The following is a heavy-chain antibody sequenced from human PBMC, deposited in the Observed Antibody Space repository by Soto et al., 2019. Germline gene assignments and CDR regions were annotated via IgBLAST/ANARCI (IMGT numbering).Heavy chain of an antibody. Sequence: AETLSLTCTVSGCPISSYYWSWIRQPPGKGLEWIGYIYYSGSTNYNPSLKSRVTISVDTYTSTDYMELSSLRSEATAVYYCATQIMTVDTAMVYDYWGQGTLVTVSS. D-gene: IGHD5-18*01. CDR3: ATQIMTVDTAMVYDY. CDR1: GCPISSYY. V-gene: IGHV4-59*03. CDR2: IYYSGST. J-gene: IGHJ4*02.